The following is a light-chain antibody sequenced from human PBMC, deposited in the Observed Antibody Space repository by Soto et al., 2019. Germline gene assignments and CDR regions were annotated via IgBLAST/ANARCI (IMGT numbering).Light chain of an antibody. J-gene: IGLJ3*02. Sequence: QSVLPQPPSASATPGQGVTISCSGSSSNVGGGAVTWYQHLPGTAPKLLIFDDDKRPSGVPDRFSGSRSGSSASLPITGLQTEDDADYYCAAWDDSLGGQVFGRGTKITVL. CDR1: SSNVGGGA. CDR2: DDD. CDR3: AAWDDSLGGQV. V-gene: IGLV1-44*01.